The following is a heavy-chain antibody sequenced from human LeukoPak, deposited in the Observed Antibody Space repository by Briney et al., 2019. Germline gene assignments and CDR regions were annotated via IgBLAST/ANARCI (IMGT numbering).Heavy chain of an antibody. CDR3: ARADTVRLGELSHFDY. Sequence: ASVKVSCKASGYTFTGYYMHWVRQAPGQGLEWMGWINPNSGGTNYAQKFQGRVTMTRDTSISTAYMELSRLRSDDTAVYYCARADTVRLGELSHFDYWGQGTLVTLSS. D-gene: IGHD3-16*02. CDR2: INPNSGGT. V-gene: IGHV1-2*02. J-gene: IGHJ4*02. CDR1: GYTFTGYY.